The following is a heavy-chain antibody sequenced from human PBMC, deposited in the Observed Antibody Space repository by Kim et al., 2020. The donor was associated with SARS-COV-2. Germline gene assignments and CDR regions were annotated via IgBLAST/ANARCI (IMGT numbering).Heavy chain of an antibody. Sequence: TYYADSVKGRFTISRDNSKNTLYLQMNSLRAEDTAVYYCAWGSGWGAFDIWGQGTIVTVSS. D-gene: IGHD3-22*01. V-gene: IGHV3-23*01. CDR3: AWGSGWGAFDI. J-gene: IGHJ3*02. CDR2: T.